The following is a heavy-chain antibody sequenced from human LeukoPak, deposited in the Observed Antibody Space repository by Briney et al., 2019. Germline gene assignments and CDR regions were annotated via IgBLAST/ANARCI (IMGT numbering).Heavy chain of an antibody. V-gene: IGHV3-23*01. CDR3: AKDPEVGFLEWLLSYYMDV. CDR2: IIGSGGRT. J-gene: IGHJ6*03. D-gene: IGHD3-3*01. CDR1: GFTFSSYV. Sequence: HPGGPLRLSCAASGFTFSSYVMTWVRQAPGKGLEWISAIIGSGGRTYYADSVKGRFTISRDNSKNTLYLQMNSLRAEDTAVYYCAKDPEVGFLEWLLSYYMDVWGKGTTVTVSS.